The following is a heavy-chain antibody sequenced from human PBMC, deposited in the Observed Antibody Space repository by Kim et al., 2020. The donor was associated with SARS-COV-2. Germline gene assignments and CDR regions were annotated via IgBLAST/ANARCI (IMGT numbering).Heavy chain of an antibody. CDR3: HRGSAAAHTLDV. CDR2: IYYSGTT. V-gene: IGHV4-39*01. J-gene: IGHJ6*02. D-gene: IGHD3-16*01. CDR1: GGSISDINYF. Sequence: SETLSLTCIVSGGSISDINYFWGWIRQPPGKGLEWIGSIYYSGTTFYNPSLKSRVTISVDSSKNQFSLKLTSVIAADTAIYYCHRGSAAAHTLDVGGQGTTVTVSS.